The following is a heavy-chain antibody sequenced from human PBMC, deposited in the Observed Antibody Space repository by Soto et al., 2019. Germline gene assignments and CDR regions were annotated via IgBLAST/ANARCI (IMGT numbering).Heavy chain of an antibody. J-gene: IGHJ4*02. Sequence: SETLSLTCAVYGGSFSGYYWSWIRQPPGKGLEWIGEINHSGSTNYNPSLKSRVTISVDTSKNQFSLKLSSVTAADTAVYYCARGQLGVVIMDYWGQGTLVTVSS. CDR2: INHSGST. CDR1: GGSFSGYY. D-gene: IGHD3-3*01. V-gene: IGHV4-34*01. CDR3: ARGQLGVVIMDY.